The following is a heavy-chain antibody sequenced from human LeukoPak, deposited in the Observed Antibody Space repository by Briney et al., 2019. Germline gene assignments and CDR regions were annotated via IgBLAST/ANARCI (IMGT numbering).Heavy chain of an antibody. V-gene: IGHV3-48*01. CDR3: ARDQGGVGY. Sequence: GGSLRLSCVASGITFSSYSMNWVRQAPGKGLEWVSYISSFSGTINYADSVKGRFTISRDNAKNSLYLQMNSPRAEDTAVYYCARDQGGVGYWGQGTLVTVSS. D-gene: IGHD3-16*01. J-gene: IGHJ4*02. CDR1: GITFSSYS. CDR2: ISSFSGTI.